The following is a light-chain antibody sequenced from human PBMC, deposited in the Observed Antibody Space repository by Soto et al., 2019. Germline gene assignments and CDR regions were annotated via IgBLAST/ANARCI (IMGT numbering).Light chain of an antibody. Sequence: DIQMTPSPSSLSASVGDRVTITCRASQGISSSLAWYQQKPGEAPKLLIYAASTLQSGVPPRFSGSGSGTEFTLTISSLQPEDFASYYCQKLDSYPLTFGQGTRLEIK. J-gene: IGKJ5*01. CDR3: QKLDSYPLT. CDR1: QGISSS. CDR2: AAS. V-gene: IGKV1-9*01.